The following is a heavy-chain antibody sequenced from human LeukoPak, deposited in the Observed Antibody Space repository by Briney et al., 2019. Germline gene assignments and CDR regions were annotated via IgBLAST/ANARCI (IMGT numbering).Heavy chain of an antibody. Sequence: GSLRLSCAASEFIFSNYGMNWVRQAPGKGLEWVSGISGGGGTTYYASSVKGRFTISRDNSKNTLYLQMNSLRVEDTAIYYCAKRGGTIDHDGVDSWGQGTLVTVSS. CDR3: AKRGGTIDHDGVDS. D-gene: IGHD3-10*01. CDR1: EFIFSNYG. CDR2: ISGGGGTT. J-gene: IGHJ4*02. V-gene: IGHV3-23*01.